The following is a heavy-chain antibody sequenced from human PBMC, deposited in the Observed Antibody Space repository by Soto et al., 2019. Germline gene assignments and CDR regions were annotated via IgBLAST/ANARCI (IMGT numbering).Heavy chain of an antibody. Sequence: GGSLRLSCASSGFTFSDYYMSWIRQAPGKGLEWLSYISPGSRYPAYADSVKGRFTISRDNARRSLSLQMNSLTVDDTAIYYCVRGGGRGLFDPWGQGSMVTVSS. CDR2: ISPGSRYP. J-gene: IGHJ5*02. CDR3: VRGGGRGLFDP. V-gene: IGHV3-11*06. D-gene: IGHD2-15*01. CDR1: GFTFSDYY.